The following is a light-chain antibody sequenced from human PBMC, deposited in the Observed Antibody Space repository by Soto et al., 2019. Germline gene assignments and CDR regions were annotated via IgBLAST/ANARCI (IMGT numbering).Light chain of an antibody. V-gene: IGKV3-20*01. Sequence: EIVLTQSPGTLSLSPGERAALSCMASPSVTRNSLAWYQQKPGQPPRLLIYGASTRATGIPDRFSGSGSGTDFTLTISRLEPGDFAVYYCQQYGSSPTFGQGTKVEI. CDR3: QQYGSSPT. J-gene: IGKJ1*01. CDR2: GAS. CDR1: PSVTRNS.